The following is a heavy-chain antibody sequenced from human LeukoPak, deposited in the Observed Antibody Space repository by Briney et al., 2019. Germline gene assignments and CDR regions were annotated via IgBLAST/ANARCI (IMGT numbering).Heavy chain of an antibody. CDR3: CFGDYGDF. CDR2: IKNKHEGGTT. D-gene: IGHD4-17*01. CDR1: GFSFSEKY. V-gene: IGHV3-15*05. Sequence: GGSLRLSCAASGFSFSEKYMCWVRQAPGKGLEWIGRIKNKHEGGTTHYAPPVKGRFTISRDDSRNTLYLQMNNMNTEDAAVYYCCFGDYGDFWGQGTLVTVSS. J-gene: IGHJ4*02.